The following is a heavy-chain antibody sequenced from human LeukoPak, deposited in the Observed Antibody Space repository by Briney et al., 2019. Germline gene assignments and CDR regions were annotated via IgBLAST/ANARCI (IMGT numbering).Heavy chain of an antibody. J-gene: IGHJ4*02. CDR2: ISSSGKTI. Sequence: PGGSLRLSCAASGFTFRSFEMNWVRQAPGKGPEWVSYISSSGKTIYYADSVKGRFIISRDNAKNSLYLQMNSLRAEDTAVYYCARARPGGLRDYWGQGTLVTVSS. V-gene: IGHV3-48*03. CDR1: GFTFRSFE. D-gene: IGHD3-10*01. CDR3: ARARPGGLRDY.